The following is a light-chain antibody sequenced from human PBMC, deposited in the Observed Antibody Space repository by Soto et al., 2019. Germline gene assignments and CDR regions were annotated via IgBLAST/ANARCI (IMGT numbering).Light chain of an antibody. J-gene: IGLJ3*02. CDR3: ETGDGNTR. V-gene: IGLV4-60*02. CDR2: LEGSGSY. CDR1: SGHSTYI. Sequence: QLVLTQSSSASASLGSSVKLTCTLSSGHSTYIIAWHQQQPGKAPRYLMKLEGSGSYNKGSGVPDRFSGSSSGADRYLTISNLQFEDEADYYCETGDGNTRFGGGTKLTVL.